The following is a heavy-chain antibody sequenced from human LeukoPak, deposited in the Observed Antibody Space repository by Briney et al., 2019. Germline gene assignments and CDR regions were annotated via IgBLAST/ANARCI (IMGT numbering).Heavy chain of an antibody. CDR1: GGTFSSYA. V-gene: IGHV1-69*06. J-gene: IGHJ3*02. D-gene: IGHD3-22*01. Sequence: RASVKVSCKASGGTFSSYAISWVRQAPGQGLEWMGGIIPIFGTANYAQKFQGRVTITADKSTSTAYMELSSLRSEDTAVYYCARDYRSSITMIVTDDAFDIWGQGTMVTVSS. CDR3: ARDYRSSITMIVTDDAFDI. CDR2: IIPIFGTA.